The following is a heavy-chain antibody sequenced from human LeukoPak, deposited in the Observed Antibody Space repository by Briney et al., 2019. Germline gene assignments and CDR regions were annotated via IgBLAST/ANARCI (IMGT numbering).Heavy chain of an antibody. CDR1: GDSVSINSAA. CDR3: CHSLSGRTGAFDI. Sequence: SPTLSLTCAISGDSVSINSAAWNWVRQSPSRGLEWLGRTYYRSKWYNDYAVSVKSRITINPDTSKNQFSLQLDSVTPEDTAVYYCCHSLSGRTGAFDIWGRGTVVTVSS. CDR2: TYYRSKWYN. J-gene: IGHJ3*02. D-gene: IGHD2-21*01. V-gene: IGHV6-1*01.